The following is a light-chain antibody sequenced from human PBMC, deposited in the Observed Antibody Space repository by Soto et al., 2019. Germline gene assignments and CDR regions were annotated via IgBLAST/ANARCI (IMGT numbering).Light chain of an antibody. Sequence: EIVLTQSPGTLSVSPGARAPLSCRARQSVNSNYLAWYQQHPGQPPRLLIYGISTRATGIPARFSGSGSGTEFTLTISSLQSEDFAIYYCQQYNNWPPITFGQGTRLEIK. CDR2: GIS. CDR1: QSVNSN. CDR3: QQYNNWPPIT. J-gene: IGKJ5*01. V-gene: IGKV3-15*01.